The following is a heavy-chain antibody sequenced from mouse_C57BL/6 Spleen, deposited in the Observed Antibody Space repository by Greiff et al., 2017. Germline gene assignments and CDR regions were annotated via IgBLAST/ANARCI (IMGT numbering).Heavy chain of an antibody. Sequence: VQLQQSGPELVKPGASGKIYGKASGYTVTDDYINWVKKRPGQGLEWSGWRYPGSGNTKYNEKFKGKATLNVDTTYSTAYRQLSSMTAEDAAVYFCARSRLRDYWGQGTTRTVSS. D-gene: IGHD2-2*01. CDR3: ARSRLRDY. V-gene: IGHV1-84*01. CDR2: RYPGSGNT. CDR1: GYTVTDDY. J-gene: IGHJ2*01.